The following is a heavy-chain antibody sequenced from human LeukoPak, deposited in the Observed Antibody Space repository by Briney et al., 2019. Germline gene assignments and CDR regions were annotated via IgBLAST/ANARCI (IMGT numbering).Heavy chain of an antibody. D-gene: IGHD5-12*01. V-gene: IGHV3-30*02. CDR1: GFTFSGYG. CDR2: THYDGARS. Sequence: GGSLRLSCAASGFTFSGYGMHWVRQAPGKGLEWVAFTHYDGARSYYADSVKGRFTISRDNSKNTLYLQMNSLRAEDTAVYYCARGKPRHTGGLWGYEENDVFDIWGQGTMVTVSS. CDR3: ARGKPRHTGGLWGYEENDVFDI. J-gene: IGHJ3*02.